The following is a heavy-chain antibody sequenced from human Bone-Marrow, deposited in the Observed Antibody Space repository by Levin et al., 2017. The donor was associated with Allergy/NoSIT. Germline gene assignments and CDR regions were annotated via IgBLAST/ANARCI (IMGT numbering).Heavy chain of an antibody. D-gene: IGHD4-17*01. CDR3: AKDLLGDYDDF. J-gene: IGHJ4*02. CDR2: ISYDATNE. V-gene: IGHV3-30*18. CDR1: GFIFSRFG. Sequence: LSLTCAASGFIFSRFGMHWVRQAPGKGLEWVAVISYDATNEYYADSIKGRFTISRDNSKSTVYLQMNNLRAEDTALYYCAKDLLGDYDDFWGQGTLVTVSS.